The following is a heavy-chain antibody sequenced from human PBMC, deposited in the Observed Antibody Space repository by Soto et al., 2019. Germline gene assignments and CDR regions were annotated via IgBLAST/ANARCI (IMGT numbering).Heavy chain of an antibody. CDR2: IIPIFGTA. J-gene: IGHJ6*02. V-gene: IGHV1-69*13. Sequence: SVKVSCKASGGTFSSYAISWVRQAPGQGLEWMGGIIPIFGTANYAQKFQGRVTITADESTSTAYMELSSLRSEDTAVYYCARSNSRVVVVACNNYHTSGMDGLGQGTTVTVSS. D-gene: IGHD2-21*01. CDR1: GGTFSSYA. CDR3: ARSNSRVVVVACNNYHTSGMDG.